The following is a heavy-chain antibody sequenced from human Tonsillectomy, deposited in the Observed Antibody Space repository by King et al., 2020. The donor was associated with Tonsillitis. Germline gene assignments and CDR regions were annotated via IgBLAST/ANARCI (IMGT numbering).Heavy chain of an antibody. V-gene: IGHV1-46*03. D-gene: IGHD2-2*01. CDR2: INPSGGST. J-gene: IGHJ6*03. Sequence: QLVQSGAEVKKPGASVKVSCKASGYTFTSYYMHWVRQAPGQGLEWMGIINPSGGSTSYAQKFQGRVTMTRDTSTSTVYMELSSLRSEDPAVYYCARVGYPDSYNYYMDVWGKGTTVTVSS. CDR3: ARVGYPDSYNYYMDV. CDR1: GYTFTSYY.